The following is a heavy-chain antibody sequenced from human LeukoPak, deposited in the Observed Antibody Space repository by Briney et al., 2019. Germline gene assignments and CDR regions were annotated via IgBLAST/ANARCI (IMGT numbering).Heavy chain of an antibody. CDR3: APGGRTGGVLLSGY. CDR1: GFTFSSYA. CDR2: ISGSGGST. Sequence: PGGSLTLSCAASGFTFSSYAMSWVRQAPGKGLEAVSAISGSGGSTYYADSVKGRFTISRDNSKNTLYLQMNSLRAEDTAVYYCAPGGRTGGVLLSGYWGQGTLVTVSS. J-gene: IGHJ4*02. V-gene: IGHV3-23*01. D-gene: IGHD2-8*02.